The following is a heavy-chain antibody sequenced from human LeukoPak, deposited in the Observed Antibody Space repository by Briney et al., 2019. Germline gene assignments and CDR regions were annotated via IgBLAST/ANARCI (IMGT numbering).Heavy chain of an antibody. CDR1: GYTFTGYY. CDR2: INPNIGAT. Sequence: GASVKASCKPSGYTFTGYYLHWVRQAPGQALEWMGWINPNIGATMYAQKFQGRVTMTRDTSISTAYMELKSLRSDDTAVYYCARDRVGSGWPRPFYFENWGQGTLVTVSS. CDR3: ARDRVGSGWPRPFYFEN. V-gene: IGHV1-2*02. D-gene: IGHD6-19*01. J-gene: IGHJ4*02.